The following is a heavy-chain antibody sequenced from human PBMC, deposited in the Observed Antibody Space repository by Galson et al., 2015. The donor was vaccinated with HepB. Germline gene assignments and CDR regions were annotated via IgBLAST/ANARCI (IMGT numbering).Heavy chain of an antibody. Sequence: SEPLSLTCTVSGGSVSNSIHYWNWVRQPPGKGLEWIGYIYYSGSTNYNPSLKSRVTISVDTSKNQFSLKLSSVTAADTAVYYCASNSYDSSGWKGPMDVWGQGTTVTVSS. J-gene: IGHJ6*02. CDR2: IYYSGST. D-gene: IGHD3-22*01. V-gene: IGHV4-61*01. CDR3: ASNSYDSSGWKGPMDV. CDR1: GGSVSNSIHY.